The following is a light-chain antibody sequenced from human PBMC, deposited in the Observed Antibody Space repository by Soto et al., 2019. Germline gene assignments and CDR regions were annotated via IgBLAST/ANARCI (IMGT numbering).Light chain of an antibody. CDR3: QQYNNWPPWT. CDR2: GAS. V-gene: IGKV3-15*01. J-gene: IGKJ1*01. CDR1: QSVSSN. Sequence: EIVMTQSPATLSVSPGERATLSCRASQSVSSNLAWYQQKPGQAPRLLIYGASTRATGIPARFSGSGSGTEFTLTISSLQSEDFAVYYCQQYNNWPPWTFGXGTK.